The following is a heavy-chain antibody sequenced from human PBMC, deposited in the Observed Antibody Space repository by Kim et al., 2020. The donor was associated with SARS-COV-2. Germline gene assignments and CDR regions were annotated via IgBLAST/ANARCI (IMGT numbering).Heavy chain of an antibody. D-gene: IGHD3-16*02. CDR1: GGSISSGGYY. CDR2: IYYSGST. CDR3: ARDKVGADYVWGSYRSPYYYGMDV. J-gene: IGHJ6*02. Sequence: SETLSLTCTVSGGSISSGGYYWSWIRQHPGKGLEWIGYIYYSGSTYYNPSLKSRVTISVDTSKNQFSLKLSSVTAADTAVYYCARDKVGADYVWGSYRSPYYYGMDVWGQGTTVTVSS. V-gene: IGHV4-31*03.